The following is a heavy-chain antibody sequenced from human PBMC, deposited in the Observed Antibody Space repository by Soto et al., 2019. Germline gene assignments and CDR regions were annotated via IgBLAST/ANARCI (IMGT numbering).Heavy chain of an antibody. Sequence: PGESLKISCKGSGYSFTSYWIGWVRQMPGKGLEWMGIIYPGDSDTRYSPSFQGQVTISADKSISTAYLQWSSLKASDTAMYYCARSYPHYDSSGFFDYWGQGTLVTVSS. CDR2: IYPGDSDT. CDR3: ARSYPHYDSSGFFDY. D-gene: IGHD3-22*01. J-gene: IGHJ4*02. CDR1: GYSFTSYW. V-gene: IGHV5-51*01.